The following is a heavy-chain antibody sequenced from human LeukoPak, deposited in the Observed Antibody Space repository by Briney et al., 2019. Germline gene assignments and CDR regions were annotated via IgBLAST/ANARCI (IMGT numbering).Heavy chain of an antibody. Sequence: SQTLSLTCTASGGSISSGSYYWSWIRQPAGKGLEWIGRIYTSGSTNYNPSLKSRVTISVNTSKNQFSLKLSSVTAADTAVYYCAVVVYSSGWSTYWGQGTLVTVSS. CDR3: AVVVYSSGWSTY. D-gene: IGHD6-19*01. V-gene: IGHV4-61*02. J-gene: IGHJ4*02. CDR2: IYTSGST. CDR1: GGSISSGSYY.